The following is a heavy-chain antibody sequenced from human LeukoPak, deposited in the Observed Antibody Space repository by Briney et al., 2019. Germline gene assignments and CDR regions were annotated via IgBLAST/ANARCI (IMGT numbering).Heavy chain of an antibody. V-gene: IGHV3-21*04. CDR2: ISSSSSYI. Sequence: PGGSLRLSCAASGFTFSSYSMNWVRQAPGKGLEWVSSISSSSSYIYYADSVKGRFTISRDNAKNSLYLQMNSLRAEDTALYYCAKDAYYGSGSLTSLYGMDVWGQGTTVTVSS. J-gene: IGHJ6*02. D-gene: IGHD3-10*01. CDR3: AKDAYYGSGSLTSLYGMDV. CDR1: GFTFSSYS.